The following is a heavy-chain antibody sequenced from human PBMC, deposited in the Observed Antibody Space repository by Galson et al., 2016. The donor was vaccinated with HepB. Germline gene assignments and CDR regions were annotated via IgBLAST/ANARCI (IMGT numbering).Heavy chain of an antibody. V-gene: IGHV4-59*01. D-gene: IGHD2-2*01. J-gene: IGHJ4*02. Sequence: ETLSLTCTVSGGSISGYYWSWLRQPPGKGQEWIGNIHYTGTTNYNPSLESRVTISVDTSENRFSLPVRPLTASDTAVYYCARKHRPSWVDSWGQGTLVAVSS. CDR3: ARKHRPSWVDS. CDR2: IHYTGTT. CDR1: GGSISGYY.